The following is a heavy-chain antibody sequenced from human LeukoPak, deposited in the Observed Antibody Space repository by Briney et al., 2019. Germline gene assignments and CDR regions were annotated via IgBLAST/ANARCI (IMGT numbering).Heavy chain of an antibody. CDR2: VRGKANSYAT. Sequence: GGSLKLSCAASGFTFSDSPMHWVRHASGKGLEWVGRVRGKANSYATGYAASVKGRFTISRDDSKNTAYLQMNSLIIEDTAVYYCTRQRPQTGTFDYWGQGALVTVSS. CDR3: TRQRPQTGTFDY. J-gene: IGHJ4*02. V-gene: IGHV3-73*01. CDR1: GFTFSDSP. D-gene: IGHD3-9*01.